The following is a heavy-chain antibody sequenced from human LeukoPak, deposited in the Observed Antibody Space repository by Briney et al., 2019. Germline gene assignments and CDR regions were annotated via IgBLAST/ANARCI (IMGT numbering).Heavy chain of an antibody. CDR3: SGYYRSNDAFDI. D-gene: IGHD3-22*01. Sequence: SETLSLTCTVSGDSISDNNYYWGWIRQPPGKGLEWFGSISSAVSTYYNPSLKGRVTISVDTSKNQFSLKLGSVTAADTAVYYCSGYYRSNDAFDIWGQGTMVTVSS. CDR2: ISSAVST. J-gene: IGHJ3*02. CDR1: GDSISDNNYY. V-gene: IGHV4-39*01.